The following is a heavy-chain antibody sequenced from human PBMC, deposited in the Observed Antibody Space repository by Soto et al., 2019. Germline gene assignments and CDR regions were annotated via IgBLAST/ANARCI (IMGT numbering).Heavy chain of an antibody. CDR2: INAGNGNT. D-gene: IGHD1-26*01. J-gene: IGHJ4*02. CDR3: AGGASPLIDY. V-gene: IGHV1-3*01. Sequence: QVQLVQSGAEVKKPGASVKVSCKASGYTFPSYAMHWVRQAPGQRLAWMGWINAGNGNTKYSQKFQGRVTITRDTAASTAYLELSRVGSEDTAVYYCAGGASPLIDYWGQGTLVTVSS. CDR1: GYTFPSYA.